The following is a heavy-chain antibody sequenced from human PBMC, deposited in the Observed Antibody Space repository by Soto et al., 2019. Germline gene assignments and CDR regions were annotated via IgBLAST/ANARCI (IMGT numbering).Heavy chain of an antibody. D-gene: IGHD2-2*01. V-gene: IGHV1-69*06. CDR1: GGTFSSYA. J-gene: IGHJ5*02. CDR3: ARGLGYCSSTSCYAFDP. Sequence: QVQLVQSGAEVKKPGSSVKVSCKASGGTFSSYAISWVRQAPGQGLEWMGGIIPIFGTANYGQKFQGRVTITADKSTSTAYMELSSLRSEDTAVYYCARGLGYCSSTSCYAFDPWGQGTLVTVSS. CDR2: IIPIFGTA.